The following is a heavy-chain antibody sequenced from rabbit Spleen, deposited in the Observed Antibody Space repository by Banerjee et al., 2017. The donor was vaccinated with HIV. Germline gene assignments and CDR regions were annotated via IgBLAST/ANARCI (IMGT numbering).Heavy chain of an antibody. D-gene: IGHD1-1*01. CDR1: GFSFSSGYW. J-gene: IGHJ6*01. Sequence: QSLEESGGDLVKPGASLTLTCTAAGFSFSSGYWICWVRQAPGKGLEWIACIYAGSSGSTAYATWAKGRFVMSRTSSTTVTLQMTSLTAADTATYFCARDTSSSFSSYGMDLWGQGTLVTVS. CDR2: IYAGSSGST. V-gene: IGHV1S40*01. CDR3: ARDTSSSFSSYGMDL.